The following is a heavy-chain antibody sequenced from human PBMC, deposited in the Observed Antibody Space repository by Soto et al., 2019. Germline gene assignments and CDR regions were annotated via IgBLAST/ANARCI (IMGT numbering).Heavy chain of an antibody. J-gene: IGHJ6*02. CDR1: GYTFTSYG. CDR2: ISAYNGNT. D-gene: IGHD6-13*01. V-gene: IGHV1-18*01. Sequence: QVQLVQSGAAVKKPGASVKVSCKASGYTFTSYGISWVRQAPGQGLEWMGWISAYNGNTNYAQKLQGRVTMTTDTSTSTAYMELRSLRSDDTAVYYCARDPSTGYSSSWYVDYYYYGMDVWGQGTTVTVSS. CDR3: ARDPSTGYSSSWYVDYYYYGMDV.